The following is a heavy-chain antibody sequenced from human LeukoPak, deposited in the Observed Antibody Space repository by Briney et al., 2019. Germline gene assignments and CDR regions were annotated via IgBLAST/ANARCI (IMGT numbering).Heavy chain of an antibody. J-gene: IGHJ3*01. Sequence: GGSLRLSFADSGFTFRGSARTWGRQAPGKGLEWVSLISFCGDSIYYADSVRGRFTISRDNSKHTLYLQMNRMRAGDTAIYYCARDIQLSTWGLGTMATVSS. CDR2: ISFCGDSI. D-gene: IGHD5-24*01. CDR3: ARDIQLST. V-gene: IGHV3-23*01. CDR1: GFTFRGSA.